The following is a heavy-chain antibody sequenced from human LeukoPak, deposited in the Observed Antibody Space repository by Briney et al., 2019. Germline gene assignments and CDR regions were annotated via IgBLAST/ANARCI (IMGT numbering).Heavy chain of an antibody. CDR3: ARDAPHYCSSTSCPLDP. D-gene: IGHD2-2*01. J-gene: IGHJ5*02. CDR2: ISTGGGST. CDR1: GFTFSSYV. V-gene: IGHV3-23*01. Sequence: VQPGGSLRLSCEVSGFTFSSYVMSWVRQAPGKGLEWVSAISTGGGSTYYADSVKGRFTISRDNSKNTLYLQMNSLRAEDTAVYYCARDAPHYCSSTSCPLDPWGQGTLVTVSS.